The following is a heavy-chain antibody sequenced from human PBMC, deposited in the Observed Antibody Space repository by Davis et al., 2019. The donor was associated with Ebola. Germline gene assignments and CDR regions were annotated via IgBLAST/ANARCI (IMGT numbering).Heavy chain of an antibody. Sequence: GESLKISCEGSGYSFTNYWIHWVRQLPGKGLECMGTIYPGDSDTRYSPSFQGQVTISADKSTRTAYLQWGSLKASDTAMYYCASLRRTITGMDDGFDLWGQGTMVTVSS. J-gene: IGHJ3*01. CDR2: IYPGDSDT. CDR1: GYSFTNYW. D-gene: IGHD1-20*01. V-gene: IGHV5-51*01. CDR3: ASLRRTITGMDDGFDL.